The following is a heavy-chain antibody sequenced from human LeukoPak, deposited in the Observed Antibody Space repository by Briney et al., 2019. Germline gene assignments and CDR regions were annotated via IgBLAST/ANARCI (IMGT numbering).Heavy chain of an antibody. CDR2: IYHSGST. Sequence: PSETLPLTCAVSGGSISSSNWWSWVRQPPGKGLEWIGEIYHSGSTNYNPSLKSRVTISVDKSKNQFSLKLSSVTAADTAVYYCARAIIYGSGSYYKTTGFDYWGQGTLVTVSS. CDR3: ARAIIYGSGSYYKTTGFDY. V-gene: IGHV4-4*02. J-gene: IGHJ4*02. CDR1: GGSISSSNW. D-gene: IGHD3-10*01.